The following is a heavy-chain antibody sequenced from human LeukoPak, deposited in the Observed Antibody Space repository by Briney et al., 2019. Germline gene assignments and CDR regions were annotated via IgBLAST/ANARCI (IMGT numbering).Heavy chain of an antibody. V-gene: IGHV3-21*01. J-gene: IGHJ5*02. Sequence: GRSLRLSCAASGFTFSSYSMNWVRQAPGKGLEWVSSISSSSSYINYADSVKGRFTTSRDNAKNSLYLQMNSLRAEHTAVYYCARDALGDYGDLRGVPNWFDPWGQGTLVTVSS. D-gene: IGHD4-17*01. CDR1: GFTFSSYS. CDR2: ISSSSSYI. CDR3: ARDALGDYGDLRGVPNWFDP.